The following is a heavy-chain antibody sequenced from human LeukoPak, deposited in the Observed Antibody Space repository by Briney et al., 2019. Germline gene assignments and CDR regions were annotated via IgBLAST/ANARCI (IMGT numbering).Heavy chain of an antibody. CDR1: GFTFGSHA. D-gene: IGHD5-18*01. CDR2: IFGSGGSP. CDR3: GKPTVGYSSGQKPAWPVDY. V-gene: IGHV3-23*01. Sequence: GGSLRLSCEASGFTFGSHAMYWVRQAPGKGLEWVAGIFGSGGSPLYADPVKGRFTISRDNSRNTVYLQINSLRAEDTAVYYCGKPTVGYSSGQKPAWPVDYWGQGTLVSVSS. J-gene: IGHJ4*02.